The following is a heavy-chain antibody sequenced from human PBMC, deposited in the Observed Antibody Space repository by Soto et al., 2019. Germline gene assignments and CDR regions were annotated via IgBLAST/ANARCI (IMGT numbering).Heavy chain of an antibody. CDR1: GFTFSAYG. CDR3: AKDWDYDTGGYYYGYSDY. D-gene: IGHD3-22*01. V-gene: IGHV3-30*18. J-gene: IGHJ4*02. Sequence: QVQLVESGGGVVQPGRSLRLSCAASGFTFSAYGMHWVRQAPGKGLEWVADISHDGQNIKYADSLKGRSTISRDNCRETLHLHMKTMRLDEAAMYQSAKDWDYDTGGYYYGYSDYWGKGILVSVS. CDR2: ISHDGQNI.